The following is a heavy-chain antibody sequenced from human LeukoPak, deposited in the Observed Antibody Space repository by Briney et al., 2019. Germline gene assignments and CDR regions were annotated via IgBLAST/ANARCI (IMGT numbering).Heavy chain of an antibody. CDR2: NSNSGST. CDR3: VRHGGGYSFDY. J-gene: IGHJ4*02. D-gene: IGHD2-21*01. V-gene: IGHV4-59*08. CDR1: GGSIGSYY. Sequence: SETLSLTCTVSGGSIGSYYWGWIRQPPGKGFEWIGYNSNSGSTDYNPSLKGRVTISVDTSKNQFSLKLSSLTAADTAMFYCVRHGGGYSFDYWGQGTLVTVSS.